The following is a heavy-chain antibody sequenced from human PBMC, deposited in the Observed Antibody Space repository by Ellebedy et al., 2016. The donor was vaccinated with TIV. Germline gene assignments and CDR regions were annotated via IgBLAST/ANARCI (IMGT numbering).Heavy chain of an antibody. CDR3: AKDLSPHYGESDF. CDR2: MSFDATGE. Sequence: GESLNISCAASGFIISNYVMHWVRQAPGMGLVWVAVMSFDATGEYYADSGKCRFTISRENSKNTLYLQMNSLRVEETAVYFCAKDLSPHYGESDFWGQGTLVTVSS. CDR1: GFIISNYV. J-gene: IGHJ4*02. D-gene: IGHD4-17*01. V-gene: IGHV3-30*18.